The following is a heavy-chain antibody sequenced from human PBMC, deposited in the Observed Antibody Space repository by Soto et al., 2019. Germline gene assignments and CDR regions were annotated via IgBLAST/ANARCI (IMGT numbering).Heavy chain of an antibody. CDR2: ISYDGSNK. V-gene: IGHV3-30*18. Sequence: QVQLVESGGGVVQPGRSLRLSCAASGFTFSSYGMHWVRQAPGKGLEWVAVISYDGSNKYYSDSVKGRFTISRDNSMNTLFQQMNSLGAEVTAVYCCAKELQDYGGNWCYDTLDIWGQGTMVTVSS. J-gene: IGHJ3*02. CDR1: GFTFSSYG. D-gene: IGHD4-17*01. CDR3: AKELQDYGGNWCYDTLDI.